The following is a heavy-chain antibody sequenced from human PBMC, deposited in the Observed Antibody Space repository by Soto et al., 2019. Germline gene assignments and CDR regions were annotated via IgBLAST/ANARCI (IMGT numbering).Heavy chain of an antibody. D-gene: IGHD2-2*01. CDR3: AKGGSSSWLRDGFDI. CDR2: ISRNSGSI. Sequence: GGSLRLSCAASGFIFDDYAMHWVRQAPGKGLEWVSSISRNSGSIGYGDSVKGRFTISRDNAKNSLYLQMNSLRAEDTALYYCAKGGSSSWLRDGFDIWGQGTMVTVSS. CDR1: GFIFDDYA. V-gene: IGHV3-9*01. J-gene: IGHJ3*02.